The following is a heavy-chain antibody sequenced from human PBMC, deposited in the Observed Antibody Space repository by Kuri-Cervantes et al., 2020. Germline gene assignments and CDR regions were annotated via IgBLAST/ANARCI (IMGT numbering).Heavy chain of an antibody. J-gene: IGHJ4*02. CDR3: ARGRTQGSSWLPEDY. D-gene: IGHD6-13*01. CDR2: IYYSGST. CDR1: GGSISSGGYY. V-gene: IGHV4-31*03. Sequence: SETLSLTCTVSGGSISSGGYYWSWIRQHPGKGLEWIGYIYYSGSTYYNPSLKSRVTISVDTSKNQFSLKLSSVTAADTAVYYCARGRTQGSSWLPEDYWGQGTLVTVSS.